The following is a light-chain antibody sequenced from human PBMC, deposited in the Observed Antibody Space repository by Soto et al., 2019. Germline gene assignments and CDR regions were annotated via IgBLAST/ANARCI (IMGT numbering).Light chain of an antibody. CDR2: DAS. CDR1: QGVSSY. CDR3: QHRSNWPPPLT. V-gene: IGKV3-11*01. Sequence: EIVLTQSPATLSLSPGERATLSCRASQGVSSYLAWYQQKPSQAPRLLIFDASNKATGIPARFSGSGSGTDFTLTISRLEPEEFAVYHCQHRSNWPPPLTFGGGTKVEIK. J-gene: IGKJ4*01.